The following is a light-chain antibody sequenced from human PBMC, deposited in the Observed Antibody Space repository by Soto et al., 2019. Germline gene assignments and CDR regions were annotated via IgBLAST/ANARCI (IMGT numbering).Light chain of an antibody. Sequence: QPVLTQSPSASASLGASVKLTRTLSSGHSSYAIAWHQKRPEKGPRYLMRLNSDDSHSKGAGIPARFSGSSSGAERYLTVSSLQSEDESDYYCQTWREVFGGGTQLTVL. CDR1: SGHSSYA. CDR3: QTWREV. CDR2: LNSDDSH. V-gene: IGLV4-69*01. J-gene: IGLJ3*02.